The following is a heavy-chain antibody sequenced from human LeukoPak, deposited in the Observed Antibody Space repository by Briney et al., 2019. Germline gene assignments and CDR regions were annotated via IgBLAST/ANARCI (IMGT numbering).Heavy chain of an antibody. CDR2: IYYSGST. CDR3: ARQGIAVAPDAFDI. CDR1: GGSISSYY. V-gene: IGHV4-59*08. J-gene: IGHJ3*02. Sequence: PSETLSLTCTVSGGSISSYYWSWIRQPPGKRLEWIGYIYYSGSTNYNPSLKSRVTISVDTSKNQFSLKLSSVTAADTAVYYCARQGIAVAPDAFDIWGQGTMVTVSS. D-gene: IGHD6-19*01.